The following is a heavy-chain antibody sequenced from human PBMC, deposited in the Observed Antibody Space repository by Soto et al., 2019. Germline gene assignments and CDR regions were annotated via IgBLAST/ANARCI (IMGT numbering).Heavy chain of an antibody. V-gene: IGHV1-2*04. CDR1: GYTFTGYY. CDR3: ARDRGFGELPYYYYYGMDV. CDR2: INPNSGGT. D-gene: IGHD3-10*01. Sequence: ASVKVSCKASGYTFTGYYMHLLRQAPGQGLEWMGWINPNSGGTNYAQKFQGWVTMTRDTSISTAYMELSRLRSDDTAVYYCARDRGFGELPYYYYYGMDVWGQGTTVTVSS. J-gene: IGHJ6*02.